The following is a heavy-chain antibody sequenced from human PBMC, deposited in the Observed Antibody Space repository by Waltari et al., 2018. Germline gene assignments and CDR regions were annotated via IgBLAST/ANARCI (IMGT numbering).Heavy chain of an antibody. V-gene: IGHV4-34*01. CDR3: ARGPFYGGNSGYFDY. CDR2: INHSGST. D-gene: IGHD4-17*01. Sequence: QVQLQQWGAGLLKPSETLSLTCAVYGGSFSGYYWSWIRQPPGKGLEWIGEINHSGSTNYNPSLKSRVTISVDTSKNQFSLKLSSVTAADTAVYYCARGPFYGGNSGYFDYWGQGTLVTVSS. J-gene: IGHJ4*02. CDR1: GGSFSGYY.